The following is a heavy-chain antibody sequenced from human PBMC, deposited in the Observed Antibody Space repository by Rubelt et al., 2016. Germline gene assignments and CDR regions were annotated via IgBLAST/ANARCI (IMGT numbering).Heavy chain of an antibody. Sequence: EVQLVESGGGLVKPGRSLRISCTSSGFNFAEFAMNWFRQAPGKGLEWVGLIKSETYGGTAVDGTSVKDRFSISREDSRSIVYLQMNSLKTEDTAVYYCSRGGGEVKYWGQGTLVTVSS. CDR3: SRGGGEVKY. D-gene: IGHD3-16*01. J-gene: IGHJ4*02. V-gene: IGHV3-49*05. CDR2: IKSETYGGTA. CDR1: GFNFAEFA.